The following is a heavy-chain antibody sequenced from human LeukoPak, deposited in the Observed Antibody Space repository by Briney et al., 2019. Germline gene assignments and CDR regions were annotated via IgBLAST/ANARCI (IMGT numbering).Heavy chain of an antibody. V-gene: IGHV4-39*01. Sequence: TSETLSLTCTVSGGSISSSSYYWGWIRQPPGKGLEWIGSIYYSGSTYYNPSLKSRVTISVDTSKNQFSLKLSSVTAADTAVYYCARHVRDDYVWGSYRPRQNWFDPWGQGTLVTVSS. J-gene: IGHJ5*02. CDR2: IYYSGST. D-gene: IGHD3-16*02. CDR3: ARHVRDDYVWGSYRPRQNWFDP. CDR1: GGSISSSSYY.